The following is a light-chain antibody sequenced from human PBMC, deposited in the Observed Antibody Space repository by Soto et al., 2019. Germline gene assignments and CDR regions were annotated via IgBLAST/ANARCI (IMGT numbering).Light chain of an antibody. CDR2: GAS. J-gene: IGKJ2*01. CDR3: QQYGSSPQ. Sequence: EIVLTQSPGTLSLSPGERATLSCRASQSVSSNYLAWYQQKPGQAPRLLIYGASSRATGIPDRFSGSGSGTDFTLTISRLEPEDFAVYYCQQYGSSPQFGQGTKLEIK. CDR1: QSVSSNY. V-gene: IGKV3-20*01.